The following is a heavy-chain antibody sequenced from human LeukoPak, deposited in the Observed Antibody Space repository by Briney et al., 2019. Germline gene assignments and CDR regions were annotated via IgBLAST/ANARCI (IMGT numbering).Heavy chain of an antibody. D-gene: IGHD3-22*01. CDR2: INPSGGST. V-gene: IGHV1-46*01. Sequence: ASVKVSCKASGYTFTSYNMHWVRQAPGQGLEWMGIINPSGGSTNYAQKFQGRVTMTRDTSTSTVYMELSSLRSEDTAVYFCAKDLYHRYYHNSGHAFDYWGQGTLVTVSS. CDR1: GYTFTSYN. J-gene: IGHJ4*02. CDR3: AKDLYHRYYHNSGHAFDY.